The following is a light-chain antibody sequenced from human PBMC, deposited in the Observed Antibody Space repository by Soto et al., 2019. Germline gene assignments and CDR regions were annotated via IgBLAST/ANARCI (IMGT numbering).Light chain of an antibody. CDR1: ESLFGF. Sequence: EIVLTQSPATLSVSPGDRVTLSCRASESLFGFLAWYQQKPGQSPRLLIYGGSTSATGIPARFSGSGSATDFTLTISSLQSEDFAVYFLQSYNDWPFASGLGTKLEI. V-gene: IGKV3-15*01. J-gene: IGKJ2*01. CDR2: GGS. CDR3: QSYNDWPFA.